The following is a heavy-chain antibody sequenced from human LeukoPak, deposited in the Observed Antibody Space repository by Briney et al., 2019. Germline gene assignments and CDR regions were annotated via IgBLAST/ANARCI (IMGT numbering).Heavy chain of an antibody. CDR1: GGTFSSYA. CDR3: ARGDFWSGYYKGWFDP. Sequence: SVNVSCKASGGTFSSYAISWVRQAPGQGLEWMGGIIPIFGTANYAQKFQGRVTITTDESTSTAYMELSSLRSEDTAVYYCARGDFWSGYYKGWFDPWGQGTLVTVPS. D-gene: IGHD3-3*01. J-gene: IGHJ5*02. V-gene: IGHV1-69*05. CDR2: IIPIFGTA.